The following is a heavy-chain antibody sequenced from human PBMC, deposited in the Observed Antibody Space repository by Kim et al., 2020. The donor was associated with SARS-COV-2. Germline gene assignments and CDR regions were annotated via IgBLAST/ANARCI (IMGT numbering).Heavy chain of an antibody. V-gene: IGHV1-8*01. D-gene: IGHD3-9*01. Sequence: ASVKVSCKASGYTFTSDDINWVRQATGQGLEWMGWMNRNSGNTGYAPKFQGRVTMTKNISISTAYMELSSLRSEDTAIYYCARGPGAYYDILTGFYLHDYYFDNWGQGTLVTVSS. J-gene: IGHJ4*02. CDR3: ARGPGAYYDILTGFYLHDYYFDN. CDR2: MNRNSGNT. CDR1: GYTFTSDD.